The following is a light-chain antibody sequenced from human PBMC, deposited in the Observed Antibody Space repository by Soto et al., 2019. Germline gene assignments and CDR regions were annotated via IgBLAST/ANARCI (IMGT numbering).Light chain of an antibody. CDR3: QQYFEWPPMT. CDR1: ETVATN. Sequence: VMTQSPATLSVSPGERATLSCWASETVATNLAWYQQKPGQAPRLLISGASTRAAGISDRFSGSGSGTEFTLTISSLRSEDSAIYYCQQYFEWPPMTFGQWTKVDI. J-gene: IGKJ1*01. V-gene: IGKV3-15*01. CDR2: GAS.